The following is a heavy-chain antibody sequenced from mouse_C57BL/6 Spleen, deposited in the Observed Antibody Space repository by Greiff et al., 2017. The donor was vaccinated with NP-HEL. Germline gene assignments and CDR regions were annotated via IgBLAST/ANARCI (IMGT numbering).Heavy chain of an antibody. J-gene: IGHJ4*01. V-gene: IGHV10-1*01. CDR1: GFSFNTYA. Sequence: DVMLVESGGGLVQPKGSLKLSCAASGFSFNTYAMNWVRQAPGKGLEWVARIRSKSNNYATYYADSVKDRFTISRDDSESMLYLQMNNLKTEDTAMYYCVRSGYYYAMDYWGQGTSVTVSS. CDR2: IRSKSNNYAT. CDR3: VRSGYYYAMDY.